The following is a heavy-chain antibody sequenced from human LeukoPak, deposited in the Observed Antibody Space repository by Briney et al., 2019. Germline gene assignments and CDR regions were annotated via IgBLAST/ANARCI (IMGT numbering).Heavy chain of an antibody. CDR1: GGSISNYY. J-gene: IGHJ4*02. CDR3: ARAGYSYGTGYYFDY. D-gene: IGHD5-18*01. CDR2: IYYTGAT. V-gene: IGHV4-59*01. Sequence: TASETLSLTCTVAGGSISNYYWSWIRLPPGKGLEWTGYIYYTGATYYNPSLKSRVTISLDTSKNQFSLKLSSVTAADAAVYYCARAGYSYGTGYYFDYWGQGALVTVSS.